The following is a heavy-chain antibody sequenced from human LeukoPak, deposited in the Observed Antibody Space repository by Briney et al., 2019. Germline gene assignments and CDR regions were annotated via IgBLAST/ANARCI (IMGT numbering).Heavy chain of an antibody. CDR1: GYTFTGYY. V-gene: IGHV1-46*01. CDR3: ARDRVEWGFDY. J-gene: IGHJ4*02. D-gene: IGHD1-26*01. CDR2: INPSGGST. Sequence: ASVKVSCKASGYTFTGYYMHWVRQAPGQGLEWMGIINPSGGSTSYAQKFQGRVTMTRDTSTSTVYMELSSLRSEDTAVYYCARDRVEWGFDYWGQGTLVTVSS.